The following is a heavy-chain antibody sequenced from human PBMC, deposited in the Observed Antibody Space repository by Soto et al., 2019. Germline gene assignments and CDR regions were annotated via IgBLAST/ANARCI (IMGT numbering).Heavy chain of an antibody. CDR2: MNPNSGNT. CDR1: VYTFTSYD. V-gene: IGHV1-8*01. J-gene: IGHJ6*02. Sequence: XSVKVSCKASVYTFTSYDINWVRQATGQGLEWMGWMNPNSGNTGYAQKFQGRVTMTRNTSISTAYMELSSLRSEDTAVYYCARAGPTYYYYYGMDVWGQGTTVTVSS. CDR3: ARAGPTYYYYYGMDV.